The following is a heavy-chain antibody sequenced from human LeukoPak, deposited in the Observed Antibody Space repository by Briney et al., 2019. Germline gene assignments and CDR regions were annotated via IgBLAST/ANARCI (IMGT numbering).Heavy chain of an antibody. CDR1: VFIFSSYS. V-gene: IGHV3-21*01. D-gene: IGHD3-10*01. CDR3: ARAPPSMVRGVIKHTYYFDY. Sequence: GGSLTLSCAASVFIFSSYSMHWVRQAPGKGLEWVSSISSCCSYKNYAGSVKGRFTISRDNAKNSLYLKMNSLRAEDTAVYYCARAPPSMVRGVIKHTYYFDYWGEGTLVTVSS. J-gene: IGHJ4*02. CDR2: ISSCCSYK.